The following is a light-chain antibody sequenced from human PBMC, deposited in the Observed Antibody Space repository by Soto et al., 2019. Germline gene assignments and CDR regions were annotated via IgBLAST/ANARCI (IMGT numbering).Light chain of an antibody. CDR1: GSNIGRNY. CDR3: GTWDESLGAGV. CDR2: DDS. Sequence: QSVLTQSASLSAPPGEKVTISCSGRGSNIGRNYVSWYRQFPGTAPQLLIYDDSKRHSGVPDRLSGSRYGTSASLAIAGLQPGDEAVYYCGTWDESLGAGVFGGGTKVTVL. V-gene: IGLV1-51*01. J-gene: IGLJ2*01.